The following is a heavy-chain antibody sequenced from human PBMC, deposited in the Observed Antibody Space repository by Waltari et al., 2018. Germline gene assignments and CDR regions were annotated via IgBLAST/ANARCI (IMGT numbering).Heavy chain of an antibody. J-gene: IGHJ4*02. D-gene: IGHD3-10*01. CDR1: GGSISSHY. CDR3: ATGAFTMPDY. CDR2: IYYSGST. Sequence: QVQLQESGPGLVKPSETLSLTCTVSGGSISSHYWSWIRQPPGKGLEWIGYIYYSGSTNYNPSLKSRVTISVDTSKNQFSLKLSSVTAADTAVYYCATGAFTMPDYWGQGTLVTVSS. V-gene: IGHV4-59*11.